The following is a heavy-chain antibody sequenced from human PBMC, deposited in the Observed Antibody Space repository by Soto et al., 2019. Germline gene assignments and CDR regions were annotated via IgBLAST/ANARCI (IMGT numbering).Heavy chain of an antibody. CDR3: AREDSATVTKLYYFDY. CDR2: IWYDGSHK. Sequence: PGGCLRLACAASGFTFSSYGMHWVRQAPGKGLEWVAVIWYDGSHKYYADSVKGRFTISRDNSKNTLYLQMNSLRAEDTAVYYCAREDSATVTKLYYFDYWGQGTLVTVSS. CDR1: GFTFSSYG. V-gene: IGHV3-33*01. D-gene: IGHD4-17*01. J-gene: IGHJ4*02.